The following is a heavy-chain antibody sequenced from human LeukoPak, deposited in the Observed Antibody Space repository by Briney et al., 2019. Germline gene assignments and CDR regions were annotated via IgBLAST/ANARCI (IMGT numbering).Heavy chain of an antibody. J-gene: IGHJ4*02. Sequence: SETLSLTYTVRWRSISCDYGSGIRQPPGKGLEWIGYIYYIGSTNYNPSLKSRITISVDTSKSHFSLKLSSVTAADTTVYYCGGVVGATGSSDYWGQGTLVTVSS. D-gene: IGHD1-26*01. CDR1: WRSISCDY. CDR2: IYYIGST. V-gene: IGHV4-59*12. CDR3: GGVVGATGSSDY.